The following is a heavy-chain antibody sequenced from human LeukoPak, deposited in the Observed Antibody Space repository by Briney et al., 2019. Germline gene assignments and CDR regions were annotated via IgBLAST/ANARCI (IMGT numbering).Heavy chain of an antibody. CDR1: GGSISSYY. J-gene: IGHJ6*02. CDR2: IYYSGST. CDR3: ARDGAYYYYGMDV. Sequence: SETLSPTCTVSGGSISSYYWSWIRQPPGKGLEWIGYIYYSGSTNYNPSLKSRVTISVDTSKNQFSLKLSSVTAADTAVYYCARDGAYYYYGMDVWGQGTTVTVSS. D-gene: IGHD3-10*01. V-gene: IGHV4-59*01.